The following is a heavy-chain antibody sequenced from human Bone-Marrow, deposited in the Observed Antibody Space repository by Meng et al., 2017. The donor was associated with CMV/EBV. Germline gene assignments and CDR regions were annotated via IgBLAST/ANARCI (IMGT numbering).Heavy chain of an antibody. CDR3: ARERPSGYSSSWYSYYYYGMDV. CDR1: GYRFTSYG. D-gene: IGHD6-13*01. Sequence: ASVKVSCKASGYRFTSYGISWVRQAPGQGLEWMGWISGFDGHTNYAQKLQGRVTMTTDTSTSTAYMELRSLRSDDTAVYYCARERPSGYSSSWYSYYYYGMDVWGQGTTVTVSS. J-gene: IGHJ6*02. V-gene: IGHV1-18*01. CDR2: ISGFDGHT.